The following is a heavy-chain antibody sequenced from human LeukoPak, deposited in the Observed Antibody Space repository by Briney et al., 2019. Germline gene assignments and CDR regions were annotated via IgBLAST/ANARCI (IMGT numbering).Heavy chain of an antibody. D-gene: IGHD3-3*01. CDR2: IYYSGST. J-gene: IGHJ4*02. CDR1: GGSISSSSYY. V-gene: IGHV4-39*01. CDR3: ARRARSGYYELTPFDY. Sequence: PSETLSLTCAVSGGSISSSSYYWGWIRQPPGKGLEWIGSIYYSGSTYYNPSLKSRVTISVDTSKNQFSLKLSSVTAADTAVYYCARRARSGYYELTPFDYWGQGTLVTVSS.